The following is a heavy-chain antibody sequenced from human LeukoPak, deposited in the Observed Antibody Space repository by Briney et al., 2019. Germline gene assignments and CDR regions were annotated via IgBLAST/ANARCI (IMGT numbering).Heavy chain of an antibody. Sequence: GGSLRLSCVASGFTFSTYTMNWVRQAPGKGLEWVSSISSSSFFISYADSVKGRFTISRDNAKNSLYLQMNSLRAEDTAVYYCARIIGAFGTYRYDSWGQGTLVSVSS. J-gene: IGHJ4*02. CDR3: ARIIGAFGTYRYDS. CDR1: GFTFSTYT. CDR2: ISSSSFFI. V-gene: IGHV3-21*01. D-gene: IGHD3-16*02.